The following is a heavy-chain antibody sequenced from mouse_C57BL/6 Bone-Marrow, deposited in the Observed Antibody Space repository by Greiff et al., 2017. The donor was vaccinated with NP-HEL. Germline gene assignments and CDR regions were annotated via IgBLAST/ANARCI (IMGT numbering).Heavy chain of an antibody. D-gene: IGHD2-5*01. CDR2: ISDGGSYT. Sequence: EVQLVESGGGLVKPGGSLKLSCAASGFTFSSYAMSWVRQTPEKRLEWVATISDGGSYTYYPDNVKGRFTISRDNAKNNLYLQMSHLKSEDTAMYYCARDTYSNYWYFDVWGTGTTVTVSS. CDR1: GFTFSSYA. V-gene: IGHV5-4*01. CDR3: ARDTYSNYWYFDV. J-gene: IGHJ1*03.